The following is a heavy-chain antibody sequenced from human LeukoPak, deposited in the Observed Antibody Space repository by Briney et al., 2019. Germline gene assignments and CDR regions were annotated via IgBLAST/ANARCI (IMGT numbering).Heavy chain of an antibody. CDR2: IYTSGSS. J-gene: IGHJ5*02. D-gene: IGHD6-6*01. V-gene: IGHV4-4*07. CDR3: ARDARRWNCFDP. CDR1: GGSISSYY. Sequence: SETLSLTCTVSGGSISSYYWSWLRQPAGKGLEWLGRIYTSGSSNYNPSLKSRVTMSVDTSKNQFSLKLSSVTAADTAVYYCARDARRWNCFDPWGQGTLVTVSS.